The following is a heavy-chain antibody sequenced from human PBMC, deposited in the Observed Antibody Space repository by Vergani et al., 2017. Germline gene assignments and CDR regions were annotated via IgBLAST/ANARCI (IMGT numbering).Heavy chain of an antibody. CDR3: ASCPNYGFGSGYSNYYYYDMDV. D-gene: IGHD3-3*01. Sequence: QVQLQESGPGLVKPSETLSLTCTVSGGSISSYYWSWIRQPPGKGLEWIGYIYYSGSTNYNPSLKSRVTISVDTSKNQFSLKLSSVTAADTAVYYCASCPNYGFGSGYSNYYYYDMDVWGKGTTVTVSS. CDR1: GGSISSYY. CDR2: IYYSGST. J-gene: IGHJ6*03. V-gene: IGHV4-59*01.